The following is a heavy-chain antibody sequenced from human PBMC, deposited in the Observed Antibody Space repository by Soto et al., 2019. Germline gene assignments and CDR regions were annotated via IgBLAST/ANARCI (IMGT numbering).Heavy chain of an antibody. CDR1: GFTFSSYW. D-gene: IGHD1-26*01. CDR3: ARGGSGSYGDYYGMDV. CDR2: INRDGSRT. V-gene: IGHV3-74*02. J-gene: IGHJ6*02. Sequence: EVQLAESGGGLVQPGGSLRLSCAASGFTFSSYWMHWVRQAPGKGLVWVSRINRDGSRTDYADSVKGRFTISRDNAKNTVDMQMNSLRAEYTAVYYGARGGSGSYGDYYGMDVWGQGTTVTVSS.